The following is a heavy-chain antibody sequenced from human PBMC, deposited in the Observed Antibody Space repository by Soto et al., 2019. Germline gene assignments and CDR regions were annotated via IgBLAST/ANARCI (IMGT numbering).Heavy chain of an antibody. V-gene: IGHV1-18*01. CDR2: IXXXTGXX. Sequence: AXXKVSCKASGYTFTSYGISWVRQAPGQGXXXXGXIXXXTGXXNYXXXXXXTVXXXXXXSTSTAQMEMRSLSPDDTAVYYCARGKSSDYWGQGTMVTVYS. CDR3: ARGKSSDY. CDR1: GYTFTSYG. J-gene: IGHJ4*02.